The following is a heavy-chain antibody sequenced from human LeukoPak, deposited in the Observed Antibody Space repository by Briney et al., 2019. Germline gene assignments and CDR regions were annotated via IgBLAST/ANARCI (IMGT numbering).Heavy chain of an antibody. CDR3: ARLSYGLYYFDY. CDR2: INHSGST. D-gene: IGHD5-18*01. CDR1: GGSFSGYY. J-gene: IGHJ4*02. Sequence: PSDTLSLTCAVYGGSFSGYYWSWIRQPPGKGLEWIGEINHSGSTNYNPSLKSRVTISVDTSKNQFSLKLSSVTAADTAVYYCARLSYGLYYFDYWGQGTLVTVSS. V-gene: IGHV4-34*01.